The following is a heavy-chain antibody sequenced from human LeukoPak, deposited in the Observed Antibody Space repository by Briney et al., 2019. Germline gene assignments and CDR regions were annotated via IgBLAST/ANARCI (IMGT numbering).Heavy chain of an antibody. Sequence: ASVKVSCKASGGTFSSYAISWVRQAPGQGLEWMGGIIPIFGTANYAQKFQGRVTITTDESTSTAYMELSSLRSEDTAVYYCASGYCSSTSCYPLYYYYMDVWGKGTTVTVSS. CDR2: IIPIFGTA. D-gene: IGHD2-2*01. J-gene: IGHJ6*03. CDR3: ASGYCSSTSCYPLYYYYMDV. CDR1: GGTFSSYA. V-gene: IGHV1-69*05.